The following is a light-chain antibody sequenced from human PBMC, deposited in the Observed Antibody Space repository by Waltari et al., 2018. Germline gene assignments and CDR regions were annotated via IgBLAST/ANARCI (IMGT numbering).Light chain of an antibody. CDR3: HEYEYWPPGT. CDR1: QSVRTN. CDR2: GAS. Sequence: EIVMTQSPATLSVSPGDRATLSCRASQSVRTNLAWFQQKPGQPPRLLISGASTRATGIPARFSGSGSGTEFTLTITGLQSEDFAVYYCHEYEYWPPGTFGPGTKV. J-gene: IGKJ3*01. V-gene: IGKV3-15*01.